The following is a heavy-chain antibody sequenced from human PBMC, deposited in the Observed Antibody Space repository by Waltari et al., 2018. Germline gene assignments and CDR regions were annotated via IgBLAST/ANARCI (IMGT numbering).Heavy chain of an antibody. D-gene: IGHD3-3*01. V-gene: IGHV4-34*01. Sequence: QVQLQQWGAGLLKPSETLSLTCAVYGGSFSGYYWSWIRQPHGKGLEWIGEINHSGSTNYNPSLKSRVTISVDTSKNQFSLKLSSVTAADTAVYYCARGLLHFNFWSKSEIGKEVYFDLWGQGTLVTVSS. CDR3: ARGLLHFNFWSKSEIGKEVYFDL. CDR2: INHSGST. J-gene: IGHJ4*02. CDR1: GGSFSGYY.